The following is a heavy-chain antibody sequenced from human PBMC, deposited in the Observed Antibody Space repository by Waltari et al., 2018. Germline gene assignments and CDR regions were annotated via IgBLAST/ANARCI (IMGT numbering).Heavy chain of an antibody. CDR2: IYYSVST. CDR1: GGSISSYY. CDR3: ARDMRPPTGWFDP. V-gene: IGHV4-59*01. Sequence: QVQLQESGPGLVKPSETLSLTCTVSGGSISSYYWSWIRQPPGKGLEWIGYIYYSVSTNYNPSLKSRVTISVDTSKNQFSLKLSSVTAADTAVYYCARDMRPPTGWFDPWGQGTLVTVSS. D-gene: IGHD2-2*01. J-gene: IGHJ5*02.